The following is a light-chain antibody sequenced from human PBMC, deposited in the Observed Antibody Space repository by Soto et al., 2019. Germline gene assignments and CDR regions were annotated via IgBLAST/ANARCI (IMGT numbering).Light chain of an antibody. CDR1: QSISSY. V-gene: IGKV1-39*01. Sequence: DIQMTQSPASLSASVGDRVTITCRASQSISSYLNWYQQKPGKAPKLLIYAASSLQSGVPSRFSGSGSGTDFTLTISSLQPEDFATYYCQQSYSTLCEFGQGTKVDIK. CDR3: QQSYSTLCE. J-gene: IGKJ1*01. CDR2: AAS.